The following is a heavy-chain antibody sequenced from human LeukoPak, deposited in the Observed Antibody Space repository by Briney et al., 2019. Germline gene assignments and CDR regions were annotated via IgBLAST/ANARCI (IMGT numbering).Heavy chain of an antibody. V-gene: IGHV3-23*01. CDR2: ISGSDGST. CDR3: ARDGLGLLPAAPFDY. Sequence: GGSLRLSCAASGFTFSVYAMSWVRQAPGKGLEWVSSISGSDGSTYYPDSVKGRFTIARDNSKNTLYLQMNSLRAEDTAVYYCARDGLGLLPAAPFDYWGQGTLVTVSS. D-gene: IGHD2-2*01. J-gene: IGHJ4*02. CDR1: GFTFSVYA.